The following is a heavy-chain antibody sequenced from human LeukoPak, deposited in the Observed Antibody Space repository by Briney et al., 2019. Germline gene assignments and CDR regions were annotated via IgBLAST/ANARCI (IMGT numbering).Heavy chain of an antibody. Sequence: AGGSLRLSCAASGFTFSSYWMHWVRQALGKGPVWVSRINNDGSGTTYADSVKGRFTISRDDAKNTLYLQMNSLRAEDTAVYYCVRGGESTWSWGQGTLVTVSS. CDR1: GFTFSSYW. D-gene: IGHD2-15*01. V-gene: IGHV3-74*01. J-gene: IGHJ5*02. CDR2: INNDGSGT. CDR3: VRGGESTWS.